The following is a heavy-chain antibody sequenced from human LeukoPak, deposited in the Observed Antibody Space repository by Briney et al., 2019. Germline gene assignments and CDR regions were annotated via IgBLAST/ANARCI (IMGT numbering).Heavy chain of an antibody. CDR3: ARVVWVYGRYWFDP. J-gene: IGHJ5*02. CDR2: IYYSGST. CDR1: GGSISSYY. D-gene: IGHD6-13*01. V-gene: IGHV4-59*01. Sequence: TSETLSLTCTVSGGSISSYYWSWIRQPPGKGLEWIGYIYYSGSTNYNPSLKSRVTISVDTSKNQFSLKLSSVTAADTAVYYCARVVWVYGRYWFDPWGQGTLVTVSS.